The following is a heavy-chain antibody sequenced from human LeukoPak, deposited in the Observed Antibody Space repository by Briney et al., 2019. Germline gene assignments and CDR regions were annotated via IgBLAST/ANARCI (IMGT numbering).Heavy chain of an antibody. V-gene: IGHV1-69*01. D-gene: IGHD2-2*03. CDR1: GGTSSSYA. CDR3: ARGYGYCSSTSCSLFDY. Sequence: GSSVKVSCKASGGTSSSYAISWVRQAPGQGLEWMGGIIPIFGTANYAQKFQGRVTITADESTSTAYMELSSLRSEDTAVYYCARGYGYCSSTSCSLFDYWGQGTLVTVSS. J-gene: IGHJ4*02. CDR2: IIPIFGTA.